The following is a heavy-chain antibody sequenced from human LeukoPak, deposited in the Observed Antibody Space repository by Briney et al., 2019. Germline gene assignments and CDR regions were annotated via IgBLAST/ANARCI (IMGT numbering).Heavy chain of an antibody. J-gene: IGHJ4*02. V-gene: IGHV3-7*01. CDR2: INQEGSET. Sequence: GGSLRPSCAASGFTFSTYWMTWVRQAPGKGLEWVANINQEGSETYYVDSVKGRFTISRDNAKNSLYLQMNSLRVEDTAVYYCARDLNWAGYWGQGTLVTVSS. CDR3: ARDLNWAGY. CDR1: GFTFSTYW. D-gene: IGHD3-10*01.